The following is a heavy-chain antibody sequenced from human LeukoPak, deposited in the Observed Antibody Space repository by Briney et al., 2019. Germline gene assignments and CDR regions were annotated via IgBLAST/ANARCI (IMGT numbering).Heavy chain of an antibody. J-gene: IGHJ4*02. CDR2: ISGSDDST. Sequence: GGSLRLSCAASGFTFSNYAMSWVRQAPAKGLEWVSAISGSDDSTYYADSVKGRFTISRDNSKNTLYLQMNSLRAEDTAVYYCAKNLGNFDYWGQGTLVTVSS. CDR1: GFTFSNYA. V-gene: IGHV3-23*01. CDR3: AKNLGNFDY.